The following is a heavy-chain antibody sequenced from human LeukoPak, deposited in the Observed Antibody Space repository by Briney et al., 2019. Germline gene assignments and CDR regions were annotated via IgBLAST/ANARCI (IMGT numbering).Heavy chain of an antibody. V-gene: IGHV1-2*02. CDR1: GYTFTDYY. Sequence: ASVKVSCXASGYTFTDYYMHWVRQALGQGLEWMAWINPNSGGTNYAQKFQGRVTMTRDTSISTAYMELSRLRSDDTAVYYCAIRTTVSDYWGQGTLVTVSS. D-gene: IGHD4-11*01. CDR2: INPNSGGT. CDR3: AIRTTVSDY. J-gene: IGHJ4*02.